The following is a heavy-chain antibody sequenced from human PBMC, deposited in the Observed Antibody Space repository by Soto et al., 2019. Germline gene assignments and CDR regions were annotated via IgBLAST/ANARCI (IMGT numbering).Heavy chain of an antibody. CDR2: IYYSGST. CDR1: GGSISSYY. D-gene: IGHD3-16*02. Sequence: SETLSLTCTVSGGSISSYYWSWIRQPPGKGLEWIGYIYYSGSTNYNPSLKSRVTISVDTSKNQFSLKLSSVTAADTAVYYCASRGLGELSSFDYWGQGTLVTVSS. J-gene: IGHJ4*02. V-gene: IGHV4-59*08. CDR3: ASRGLGELSSFDY.